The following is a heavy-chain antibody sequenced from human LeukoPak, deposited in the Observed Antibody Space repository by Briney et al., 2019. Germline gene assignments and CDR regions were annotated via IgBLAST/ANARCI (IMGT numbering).Heavy chain of an antibody. V-gene: IGHV3-23*01. CDR1: GFTFSTYA. J-gene: IGHJ4*02. CDR3: ARKGEERLKCFDY. CDR2: INNSGGRT. Sequence: GGSLRLSCAASGFTFSTYAMSWVRQAPGKGLEWVSAINNSGGRTYYADSVKGRFTISRDNSQNTQYLQMNSLRAEDTAMYYCARKGEERLKCFDYWGQGTLVTVSS. D-gene: IGHD3-16*01.